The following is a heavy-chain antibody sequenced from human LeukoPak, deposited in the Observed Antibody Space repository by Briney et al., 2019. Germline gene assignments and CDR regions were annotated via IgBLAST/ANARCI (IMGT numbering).Heavy chain of an antibody. CDR2: INPHSGGT. Sequence: ASVKVSRKASGYTFTGSYIHWVRQAPGQGLEWMGRINPHSGGTDYAQKFQGRVTMTRDTSISTAYMELSRLTSDDSAVYYCARGPYTSGYVFDYWGQGALVTVSS. J-gene: IGHJ4*02. V-gene: IGHV1-2*06. CDR1: GYTFTGSY. CDR3: ARGPYTSGYVFDY. D-gene: IGHD5-12*01.